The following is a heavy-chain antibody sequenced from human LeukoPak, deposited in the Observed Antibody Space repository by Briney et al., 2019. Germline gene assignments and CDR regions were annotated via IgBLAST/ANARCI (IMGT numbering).Heavy chain of an antibody. D-gene: IGHD6-19*01. J-gene: IGHJ4*02. Sequence: ASVKVSCKASGYTFTTYSMHWVRQAPGQGLEWMGIINPSGGSTTYAQNFQGRVTMTRDTSTSAVYMELSSLRSEDTAVYYCARGGSLAVAPHLYYFDYWGQGTLVTVSS. CDR1: GYTFTTYS. V-gene: IGHV1-46*01. CDR2: INPSGGST. CDR3: ARGGSLAVAPHLYYFDY.